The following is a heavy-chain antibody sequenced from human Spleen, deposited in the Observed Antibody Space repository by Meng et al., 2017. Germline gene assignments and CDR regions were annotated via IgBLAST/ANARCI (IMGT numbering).Heavy chain of an antibody. CDR2: IWYDGYNT. CDR1: GFTFSSYG. D-gene: IGHD3-22*01. CDR3: AREERDSSGYYPDY. J-gene: IGHJ4*02. Sequence: GGPLRLSCAASGFTFSSYGMHWVRQAPGKGLEWVALIWYDGYNTYYTDSVKGRFTISRDNSKNTLYLQMNSLRAEDTAVYYCAREERDSSGYYPDYWGQGTLVTVSS. V-gene: IGHV3-33*01.